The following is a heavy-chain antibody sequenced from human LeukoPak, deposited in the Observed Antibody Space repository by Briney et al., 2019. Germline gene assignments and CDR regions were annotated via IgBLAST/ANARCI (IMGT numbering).Heavy chain of an antibody. CDR1: GFTVSSNY. CDR2: ISSSSSYI. D-gene: IGHD3-22*01. CDR3: AREGYDSSGCFDY. V-gene: IGHV3-21*01. J-gene: IGHJ4*02. Sequence: PGGSLRLSCAASGFTVSSNYMNWVRQAPGKGLEWVSSISSSSSYIYYADSVKGRFTISRDNAKNSLYLQMNSLRAEDTAVYYCAREGYDSSGCFDYWGQGTLVTVSS.